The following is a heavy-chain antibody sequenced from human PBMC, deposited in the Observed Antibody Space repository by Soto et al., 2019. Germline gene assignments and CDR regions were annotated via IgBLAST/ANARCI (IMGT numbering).Heavy chain of an antibody. V-gene: IGHV4-31*03. CDR2: IYYSGST. CDR3: ARGDLGYCSGGSCYSVFSSGWFDP. CDR1: GGSISSGGYY. Sequence: QVQLQESGPGLVKPSQTLSLTCTVSGGSISSGGYYWSWIRQHPGKGLEWIGYIYYSGSTYYNPSLKSRVTISVDTSKNQFSLKLSSVTAADTAVYYCARGDLGYCSGGSCYSVFSSGWFDPWGQGTLVTVSS. D-gene: IGHD2-15*01. J-gene: IGHJ5*02.